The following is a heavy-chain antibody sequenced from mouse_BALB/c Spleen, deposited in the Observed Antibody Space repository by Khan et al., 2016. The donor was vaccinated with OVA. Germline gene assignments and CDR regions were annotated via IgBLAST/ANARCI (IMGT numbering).Heavy chain of an antibody. V-gene: IGHV1-9*01. D-gene: IGHD1-1*01. J-gene: IGHJ2*01. Sequence: QIQLVQSGAELMKPGASVKISCKATGYTFSSYWIEWVKQRPGHGLEWIGEILPGSGNTNYNEKFRGKATFTANTSSNTAYMQLSSLTSEDSAVYYCAREGYYYCRPRNDYWGQGTTLTVSS. CDR3: AREGYYYCRPRNDY. CDR2: ILPGSGNT. CDR1: GYTFSSYW.